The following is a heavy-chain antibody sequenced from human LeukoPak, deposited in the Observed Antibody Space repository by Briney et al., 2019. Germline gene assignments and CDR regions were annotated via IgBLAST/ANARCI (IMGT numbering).Heavy chain of an antibody. CDR3: AREPHYYDSSCSADY. Sequence: ASVKVSCKASGYTFTGYYMHWVRQAPGQGLEWMGWINPNSGGTNYAQKFQGRVTMTRDTSISTAYMELSRLRSDDTAVYYCAREPHYYDSSCSADYWGQGTLVTVFS. CDR2: INPNSGGT. D-gene: IGHD3-22*01. V-gene: IGHV1-2*02. CDR1: GYTFTGYY. J-gene: IGHJ4*02.